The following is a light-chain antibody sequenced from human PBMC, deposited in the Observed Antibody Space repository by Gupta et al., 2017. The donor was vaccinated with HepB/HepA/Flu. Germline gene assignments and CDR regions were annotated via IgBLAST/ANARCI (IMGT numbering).Light chain of an antibody. CDR1: QSVRTF. Sequence: EIVLTQSPATLSLSQGQSVTLHCRASQSVRTFLDWYHQRPGQAPRPLIYDTSYRATGVPAGFSGDGYGTDVTLTIGSLEPEDLGVYYCQQHSIWPQCTFGRGTKVEIK. J-gene: IGKJ2*02. V-gene: IGKV3-11*01. CDR3: QQHSIWPQCT. CDR2: DTS.